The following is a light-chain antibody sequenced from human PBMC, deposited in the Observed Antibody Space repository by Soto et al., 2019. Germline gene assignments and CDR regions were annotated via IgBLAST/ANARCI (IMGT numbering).Light chain of an antibody. CDR2: YDS. J-gene: IGLJ2*01. Sequence: SYELTQPPSVSVAPGKTARITCGGNNIGSKSVHWYQQKPGQAPVLVIYYDSDRPSGIPERFSGSNSGNTATVTISRVEAGDEADYYCQVWDRSSDHVVFGGGTKLTVL. V-gene: IGLV3-21*04. CDR1: NIGSKS. CDR3: QVWDRSSDHVV.